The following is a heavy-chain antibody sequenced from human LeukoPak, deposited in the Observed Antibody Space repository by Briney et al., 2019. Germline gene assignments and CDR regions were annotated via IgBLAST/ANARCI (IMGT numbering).Heavy chain of an antibody. V-gene: IGHV3-23*01. D-gene: IGHD6-13*01. CDR1: GFTFSSYG. Sequence: GGSLRLSCAASGFTFSSYGITWARQAPGKGLEWVSAISGSGGSTFYADSVKGRFTIPRDNSKNTLYLQMNSLRAEDTAVYYCAKGQVAAAGTRAFDIWGQGTMVTVSS. CDR2: ISGSGGST. CDR3: AKGQVAAAGTRAFDI. J-gene: IGHJ3*02.